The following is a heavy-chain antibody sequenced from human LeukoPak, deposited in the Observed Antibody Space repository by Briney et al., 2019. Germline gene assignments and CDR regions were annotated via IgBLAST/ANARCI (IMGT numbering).Heavy chain of an antibody. Sequence: GASVKVSCEVSGYTLTELSMHWVRQAPGKGLEWMGGFDPEDGETIYAQKFQGRVSVTEDTSTDTAYMELSSLRSEDTAVYYCARAVGMVRGVIMGNWFDPWGQGTLVTVSS. CDR3: ARAVGMVRGVIMGNWFDP. CDR1: GYTLTELS. V-gene: IGHV1-24*01. D-gene: IGHD3-10*01. CDR2: FDPEDGET. J-gene: IGHJ5*02.